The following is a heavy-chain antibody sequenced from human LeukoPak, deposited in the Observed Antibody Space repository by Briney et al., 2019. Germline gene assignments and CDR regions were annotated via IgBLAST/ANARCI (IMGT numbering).Heavy chain of an antibody. CDR1: GGSISSGGYY. D-gene: IGHD2/OR15-2a*01. V-gene: IGHV4-31*03. CDR2: IYYSGST. J-gene: IGHJ5*02. Sequence: PSETLSLTCTVSGGSISSGGYYWSWIRQHPGKGLEWIGYIYYSGSTYYNPSLKSRVTISVDTSKNQFSLKLSSVTAADTAVYYCARALSARMYNWLDPWGQGTLVTVSS. CDR3: ARALSARMYNWLDP.